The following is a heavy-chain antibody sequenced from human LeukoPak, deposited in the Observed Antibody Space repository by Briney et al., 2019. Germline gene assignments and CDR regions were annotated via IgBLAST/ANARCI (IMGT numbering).Heavy chain of an antibody. CDR3: AKAAVTPSSFDY. V-gene: IGHV3-23*01. Sequence: GGSLRLSCVASGFPFSSYWMTWVRQAPGKGLEWVSAISGSGGSTYYADSVKGRFTISRDNSKNTLYLQMNSLRAEDTAVYYCAKAAVTPSSFDYWGQGTLVTVSS. CDR2: ISGSGGST. CDR1: GFPFSSYW. J-gene: IGHJ4*02. D-gene: IGHD4-17*01.